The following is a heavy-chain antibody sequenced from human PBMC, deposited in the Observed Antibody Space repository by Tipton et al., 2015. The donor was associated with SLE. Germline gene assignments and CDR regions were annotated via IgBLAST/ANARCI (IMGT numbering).Heavy chain of an antibody. CDR2: IYSGGSST. J-gene: IGHJ5*02. V-gene: IGHV3-23*03. D-gene: IGHD2-2*02. CDR3: ARGELPVAIDRWFDP. CDR1: GFTFSSYA. Sequence: SLRLSCAASGFTFSSYAMSWVRQAPGKGLEWVSVIYSGGSSTYYADSVKGRFTISRDNSKNTLYLQMNSLRAEDTAVYYCARGELPVAIDRWFDPWGQGTPVTVSS.